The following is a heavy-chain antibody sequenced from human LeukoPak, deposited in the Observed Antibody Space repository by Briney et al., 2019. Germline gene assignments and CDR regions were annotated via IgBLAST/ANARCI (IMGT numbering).Heavy chain of an antibody. J-gene: IGHJ4*02. CDR2: IYYSGST. CDR1: GGSISSGGYY. CDR3: ARDGIAAAFDY. D-gene: IGHD6-13*01. V-gene: IGHV4-31*03. Sequence: PSETLSLTCTVSGGSISSGGYYWSWIRQHPGKGLEWIGYIYYSGSTYYNPSLKSRVTISVDTSKNQFSLKLSSVTAADTAVYYCARDGIAAAFDYRGQGTLVTVSS.